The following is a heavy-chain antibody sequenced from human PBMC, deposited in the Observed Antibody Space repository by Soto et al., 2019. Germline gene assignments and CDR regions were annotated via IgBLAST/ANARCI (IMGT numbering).Heavy chain of an antibody. CDR1: GFTFSSYA. CDR3: ARDGGVRLWLQSSPILDY. CDR2: ISYDGSNK. J-gene: IGHJ4*02. V-gene: IGHV3-30-3*01. D-gene: IGHD5-12*01. Sequence: GGSLRLSCAASGFTFSSYAMHWVRQAPGKGLEWVAVISYDGSNKYYADSVKGRFTISRDNSKNTLYLQMNSLRAEDTAVYYCARDGGVRLWLQSSPILDYWGQG.